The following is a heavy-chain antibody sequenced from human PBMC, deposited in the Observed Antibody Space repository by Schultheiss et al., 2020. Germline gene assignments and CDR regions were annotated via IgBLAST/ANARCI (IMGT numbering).Heavy chain of an antibody. CDR2: IWYDGSNK. Sequence: GGSLRLSCAASGFTFSSYAMSWVRQAPGKGLEWVAVIWYDGSNKYYADSVKGRFTISRDNSKNTLYLQMNSLRAEDTAVYYCARDRSGYYYLFDYWGQGTLVTVSS. CDR1: GFTFSSYA. D-gene: IGHD3-22*01. J-gene: IGHJ4*02. V-gene: IGHV3-33*08. CDR3: ARDRSGYYYLFDY.